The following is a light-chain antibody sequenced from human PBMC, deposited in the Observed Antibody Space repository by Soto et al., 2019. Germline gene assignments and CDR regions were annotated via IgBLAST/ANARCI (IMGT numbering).Light chain of an antibody. CDR1: QSISSY. CDR2: GAS. Sequence: EIVFSQSPGTVSLSPGERATLSCRASQSISSYLAWYQQISGQAPRLLIYGASSRATGIPDRFSGSGSGTDFTLTIGRLEPEDFAVYYCQQYGSSPRTFGQGTKVDIK. V-gene: IGKV3-20*01. CDR3: QQYGSSPRT. J-gene: IGKJ1*01.